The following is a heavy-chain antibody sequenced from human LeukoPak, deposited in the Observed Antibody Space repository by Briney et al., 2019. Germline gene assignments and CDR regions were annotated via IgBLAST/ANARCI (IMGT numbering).Heavy chain of an antibody. J-gene: IGHJ3*02. D-gene: IGHD2-2*02. Sequence: PGGSLRLSCAASGFTFSSYWMSWVRQAPGKGLEWVANIKQDGSEKYYVDSVKGRFTISRDNAKNSLYLQMNSLRAEDTAVYYCARRYCSSTNCYTGAFDIWGQGTMVTVSS. CDR3: ARRYCSSTNCYTGAFDI. V-gene: IGHV3-7*01. CDR1: GFTFSSYW. CDR2: IKQDGSEK.